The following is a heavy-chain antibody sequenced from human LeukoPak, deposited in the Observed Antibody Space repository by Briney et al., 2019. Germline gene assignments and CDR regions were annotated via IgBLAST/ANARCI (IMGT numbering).Heavy chain of an antibody. D-gene: IGHD5-12*01. CDR1: GGSISNYY. CDR3: ASSNWLRDANFDF. Sequence: SETLSLTCTVSGGSISNYYWNWIRQPAGKGLEWIGRIYNNGRTNYNPSLKSRVTISVDTSKNQFSLRLSSVTAMDTAVYYCASSNWLRDANFDFWGQGTLVTVSS. J-gene: IGHJ4*02. V-gene: IGHV4-4*07. CDR2: IYNNGRT.